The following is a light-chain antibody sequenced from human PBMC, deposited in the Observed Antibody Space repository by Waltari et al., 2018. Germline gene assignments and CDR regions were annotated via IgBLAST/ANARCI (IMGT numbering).Light chain of an antibody. J-gene: IGKJ4*01. CDR3: QQYNNWPVLA. Sequence: EIMMTQSPATLSVSPGERAPLSCRASQSVSNNLAWYQQKPGQAPRLLIYGSSTRATGIPARFSGSGSGTEFTLTISSLQSEDVAVYYCQQYNNWPVLAFGGGTKVEIK. CDR1: QSVSNN. CDR2: GSS. V-gene: IGKV3D-15*01.